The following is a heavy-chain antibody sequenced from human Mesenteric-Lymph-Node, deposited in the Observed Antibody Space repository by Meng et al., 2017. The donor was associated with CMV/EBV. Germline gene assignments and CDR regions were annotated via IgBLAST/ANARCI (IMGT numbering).Heavy chain of an antibody. V-gene: IGHV4-61*08. CDR2: IYYSGST. D-gene: IGHD2-15*01. J-gene: IGHJ5*02. CDR3: ARGYCSGISCMGSDPHYNWFDP. Sequence: SETLSLTCTVSGGSISSGGYYWSWIRQHPGKGLEWIGYIYYSGSTSYNPSLKSRVTISLDTSKNQFSLKLTSVTAADTAVYYCARGYCSGISCMGSDPHYNWFDPWGQGTLVTVSS. CDR1: GGSISSGGYY.